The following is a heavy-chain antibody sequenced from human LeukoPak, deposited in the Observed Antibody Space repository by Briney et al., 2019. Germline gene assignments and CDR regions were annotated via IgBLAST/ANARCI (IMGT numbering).Heavy chain of an antibody. Sequence: PSETLSLTCAVYGGSFSGYYWSWIRQPPGKGLEWIGEINHSGSTNYNPSLKSRVTISVDTSKNQFSLKLSSVTAADTAVYYCASFRSVAAAEHWGQGTLVTVSS. CDR2: INHSGST. V-gene: IGHV4-34*01. CDR1: GGSFSGYY. D-gene: IGHD6-25*01. CDR3: ASFRSVAAAEH. J-gene: IGHJ1*01.